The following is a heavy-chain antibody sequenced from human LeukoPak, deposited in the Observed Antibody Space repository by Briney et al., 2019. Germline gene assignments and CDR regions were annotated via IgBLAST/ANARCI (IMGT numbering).Heavy chain of an antibody. V-gene: IGHV3-23*01. Sequence: GGSLRLSCAASGFTFSSYAMSWVRQAPGKGLEWVSAISGSGGSTYYADFVKGRFTISRDNSKNTLYLQMNSLRAEDTAVYYCAGSYVWGSYRLFFDYWGQGTLVTVSS. D-gene: IGHD3-16*02. CDR1: GFTFSSYA. CDR3: AGSYVWGSYRLFFDY. CDR2: ISGSGGST. J-gene: IGHJ4*02.